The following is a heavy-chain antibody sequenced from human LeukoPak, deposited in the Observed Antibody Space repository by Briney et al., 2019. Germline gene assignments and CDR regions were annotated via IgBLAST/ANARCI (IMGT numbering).Heavy chain of an antibody. CDR1: GFTFSTYW. CDR2: ISSSSSYI. V-gene: IGHV3-21*01. Sequence: GGSLRLSCTASGFTFSTYWMSWVRQAPGKGLEWVSSISSSSSYIYYADSVKGRFTISRDNAKNSLYLQMNSLRAEDTAVYYCARESMVRGVTFDYWGQGTLVTVSS. D-gene: IGHD3-10*01. CDR3: ARESMVRGVTFDY. J-gene: IGHJ4*02.